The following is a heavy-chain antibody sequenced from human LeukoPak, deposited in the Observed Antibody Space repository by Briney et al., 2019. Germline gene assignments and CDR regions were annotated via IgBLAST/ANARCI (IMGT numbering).Heavy chain of an antibody. D-gene: IGHD3-3*01. J-gene: IGHJ4*02. V-gene: IGHV3-21*01. CDR1: GFTFSSYI. CDR3: ARDDFWSGYPYEY. Sequence: GGSLRLSCAASGFTFSSYIMNWVRQAPGKGLEWVSSISSSSSYIYYADSVKGRFTISRDNAKNSLYLQMNSLRAEDTAVYYCARDDFWSGYPYEYWGQGTLVTVSS. CDR2: ISSSSSYI.